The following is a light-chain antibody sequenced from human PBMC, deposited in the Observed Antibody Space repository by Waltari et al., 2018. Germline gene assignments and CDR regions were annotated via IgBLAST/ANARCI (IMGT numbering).Light chain of an antibody. CDR2: KAS. Sequence: DIQMTQFPSTLSASVGDRLTIPCRASQRINSWLAWYQQKPGKAPKLLIYKASSLESGVPSRFSGSGSGTEFTLTISSLQPDDIGTYYCQQHHNLPYTFGQGTKLEIK. CDR3: QQHHNLPYT. V-gene: IGKV1-5*03. CDR1: QRINSW. J-gene: IGKJ2*01.